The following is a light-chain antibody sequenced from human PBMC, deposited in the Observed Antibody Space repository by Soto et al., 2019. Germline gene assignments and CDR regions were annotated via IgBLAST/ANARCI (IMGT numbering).Light chain of an antibody. CDR3: QHYNNWPFT. J-gene: IGKJ2*01. CDR1: QSVSSN. CDR2: GAS. V-gene: IGKV3-15*01. Sequence: EIVMTQSPATLSVSPGERATLSCRASQSVSSNLAWSQQKPGQAPTLLIYGASARATGIPVRFSGSRSGTEFTLTISSLQSEDFAVYYCQHYNNWPFTFGQGTKVDIK.